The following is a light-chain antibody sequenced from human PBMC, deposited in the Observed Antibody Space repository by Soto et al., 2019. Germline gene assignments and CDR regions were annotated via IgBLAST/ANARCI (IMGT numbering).Light chain of an antibody. Sequence: EIVLTQSPGTLSLSPGERATLSCRASQSVTSSYLAWYQHKPGQAPRLLIYAASRRATGIPDRFTGSGSGTDFTLTISRLGTDDFAVYYCHQYGSSPPTFGGGTKVDI. CDR1: QSVTSSY. CDR2: AAS. J-gene: IGKJ4*01. V-gene: IGKV3-20*01. CDR3: HQYGSSPPT.